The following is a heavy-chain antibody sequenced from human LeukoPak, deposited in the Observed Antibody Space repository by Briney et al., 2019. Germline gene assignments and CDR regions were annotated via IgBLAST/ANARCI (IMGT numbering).Heavy chain of an antibody. CDR1: GFTFDDYA. V-gene: IGHV3-43*02. J-gene: IGHJ6*02. CDR3: AKEGGYDQTTTMYYYYYYGMDV. CDR2: ISGDGGST. Sequence: GGSLRLSWAASGFTFDDYAMHWVRQAPGKGLEWVSLISGDGGSTYYADSVKGRFTISRDNSKNSLYLQMTSMRTEDTALYYCAKEGGYDQTTTMYYYYYYGMDVWGQGTTVTVSS. D-gene: IGHD5-12*01.